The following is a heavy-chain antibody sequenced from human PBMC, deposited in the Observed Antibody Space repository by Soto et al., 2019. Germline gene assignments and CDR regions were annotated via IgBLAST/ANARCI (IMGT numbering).Heavy chain of an antibody. V-gene: IGHV3-30*04. CDR1: GFTFSSYA. Sequence: GGSLRLSCAASGFTFSSYAMHWVRQAPGKGLEWVAVISYDGSNKYYADSVKGRVTISREHSKNTLYLQMNSLRAEDTAVYYGARDQWKTLEQAGDAFDIWGQGTMVTVSS. D-gene: IGHD6-19*01. J-gene: IGHJ3*02. CDR3: ARDQWKTLEQAGDAFDI. CDR2: ISYDGSNK.